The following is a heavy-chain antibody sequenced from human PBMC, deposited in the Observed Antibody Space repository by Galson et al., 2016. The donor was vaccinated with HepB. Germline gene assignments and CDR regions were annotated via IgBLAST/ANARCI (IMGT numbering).Heavy chain of an antibody. CDR2: ISYDGSDK. Sequence: SLRLSCAAYGFTFSSYGMHWVRQAPGKGLEWVAVISYDGSDKYYADSVKGRFTISRDNSKNTLYLQMSSLRAEDTAVYYCAEDVWRGSGTDYYGMDVWGQGTTVTVSS. V-gene: IGHV3-30*18. J-gene: IGHJ6*02. CDR3: AEDVWRGSGTDYYGMDV. CDR1: GFTFSSYG. D-gene: IGHD1-1*01.